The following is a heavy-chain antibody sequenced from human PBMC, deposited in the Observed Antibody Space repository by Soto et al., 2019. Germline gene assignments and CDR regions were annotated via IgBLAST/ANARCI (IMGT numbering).Heavy chain of an antibody. J-gene: IGHJ4*02. V-gene: IGHV4-4*07. Sequence: SETLSLTCTVSGGSISSYYWSWIRQPAGKGLEWIGRIYTSGSTNYNPSLKSRVTMSVDTSKNQFSLKLSSVTAADTAVYYCARGPGYSYGFPYYFDCWGQGTLVTVSS. CDR2: IYTSGST. CDR3: ARGPGYSYGFPYYFDC. CDR1: GGSISSYY. D-gene: IGHD5-18*01.